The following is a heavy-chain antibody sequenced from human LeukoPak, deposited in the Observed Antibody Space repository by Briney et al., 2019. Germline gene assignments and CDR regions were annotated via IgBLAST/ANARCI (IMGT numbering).Heavy chain of an antibody. V-gene: IGHV4-59*01. CDR2: IHNSGIT. CDR1: SVSINNYY. J-gene: IGHJ6*02. D-gene: IGHD2-2*01. Sequence: SETLSLTCTVSSVSINNYYWSWVRQSPGRELEWIGYIHNSGITNYNPSLRSRVSMSVDTSKNQFSLKLSSVTAADTAMYYCARLSYPSYCSSTSCSDVWGQGTTVTVSS. CDR3: ARLSYPSYCSSTSCSDV.